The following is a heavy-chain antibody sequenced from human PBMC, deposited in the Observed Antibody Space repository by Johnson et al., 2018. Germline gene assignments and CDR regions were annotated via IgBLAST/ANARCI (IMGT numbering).Heavy chain of an antibody. D-gene: IGHD4-11*01. Sequence: QVQLQESGPGLVKXSETLSLXCTVSGGSISSYYWNWIRQPPGKGLEWIGYIYYSGSTNYNPPRKSRVTLSVDTSKTQFSLKLSSVTAADTAVYYCARGSPVVYSRYYYYGMDVWGQGTTVTVSS. CDR2: IYYSGST. CDR1: GGSISSYY. CDR3: ARGSPVVYSRYYYYGMDV. V-gene: IGHV4-59*01. J-gene: IGHJ6*02.